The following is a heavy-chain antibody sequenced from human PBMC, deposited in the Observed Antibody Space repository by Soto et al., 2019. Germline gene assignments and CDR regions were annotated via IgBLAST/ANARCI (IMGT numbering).Heavy chain of an antibody. J-gene: IGHJ4*02. CDR1: GGSISSYY. V-gene: IGHV4-59*01. D-gene: IGHD2-8*01. CDR2: IYYSGST. CDR3: ARDKINGIFGY. Sequence: SETLSLTCTVSGGSISSYYWSWIRQPPGKGLEWIGYIYYSGSTNYNPSLKSRVTISVDTSKNQFSLKLSSVTAADTAVSYCARDKINGIFGYWSQRTLVTAS.